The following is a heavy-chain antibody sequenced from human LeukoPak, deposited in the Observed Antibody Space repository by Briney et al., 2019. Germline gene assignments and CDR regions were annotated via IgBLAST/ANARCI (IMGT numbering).Heavy chain of an antibody. CDR3: ARDVVTVTKGFDI. Sequence: SETLSLTCAVSTDAFSSHYWTWIRQPPGKGLEWIGYISYIGSTNYNPSLKSRVTISIDTSKNQFSLRLSSVTAADTAVYYCARDVVTVTKGFDIWGQGTMVSVSS. V-gene: IGHV4-59*11. D-gene: IGHD4-17*01. J-gene: IGHJ3*02. CDR1: TDAFSSHY. CDR2: ISYIGST.